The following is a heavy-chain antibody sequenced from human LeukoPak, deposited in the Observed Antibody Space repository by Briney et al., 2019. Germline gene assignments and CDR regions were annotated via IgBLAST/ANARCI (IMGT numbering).Heavy chain of an antibody. CDR2: ISSSSSYI. V-gene: IGHV3-21*01. D-gene: IGHD5-24*01. J-gene: IGHJ4*02. CDR3: ARSLEMATISAPYFFAY. CDR1: GFTFSSYS. Sequence: GGSLRLSCAASGFTFSSYSMNWVRQAPGKGLEWVSSISSSSSYIYYADSVKGRFTISRDNAKNSLYLQMNSLRAEDTAVYYCARSLEMATISAPYFFAYWGRGTLVTVSS.